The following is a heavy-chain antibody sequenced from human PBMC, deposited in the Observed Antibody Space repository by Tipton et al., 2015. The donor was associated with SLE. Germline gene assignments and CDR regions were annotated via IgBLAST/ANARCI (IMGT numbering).Heavy chain of an antibody. Sequence: QLVQSGAEVKKPGASVKVSCKASGYTFTSYYMHWVRQAPGQGLEWMGIINPSGGSTSYAQKFQGRVTMTRDTSKNQFSLKLSSVTAADTAVYYCARGRYCTGGVCYGAFDIWGQGTMVTVSS. CDR1: GYTFTSYY. CDR2: INPSGGST. CDR3: ARGRYCTGGVCYGAFDI. V-gene: IGHV1-46*01. D-gene: IGHD2-8*02. J-gene: IGHJ3*02.